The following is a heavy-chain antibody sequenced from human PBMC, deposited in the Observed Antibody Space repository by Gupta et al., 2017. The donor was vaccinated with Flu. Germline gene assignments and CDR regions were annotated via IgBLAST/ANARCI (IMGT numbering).Heavy chain of an antibody. CDR2: DEK. CDR3: ARILIAVAGTGNDAFDI. J-gene: IGHJ3*02. V-gene: IGHV2-26*01. D-gene: IGHD6-19*01. Sequence: DEKSYSTSLKSRLTISKDTSKSQVVLTMTNMDPVDTATYYCARILIAVAGTGNDAFDIWGQGTMVTVSS.